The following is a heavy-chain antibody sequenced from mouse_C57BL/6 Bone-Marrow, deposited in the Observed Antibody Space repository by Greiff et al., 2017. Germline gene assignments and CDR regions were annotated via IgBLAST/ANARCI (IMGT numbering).Heavy chain of an antibody. V-gene: IGHV2-2*01. J-gene: IGHJ4*01. CDR2: IWSGGST. Sequence: QVQLKQSGPGLVQPSQSLSITCTVSGFSLTSYGVHWVSQSPGQGLEWLGVIWSGGSTDYTAAFISRLSISKDNSKSQVFFKMNSLQADDTAIYYCARNTMVTDYYAMDYWGQGTSVTVSS. CDR3: ARNTMVTDYYAMDY. CDR1: GFSLTSYG. D-gene: IGHD2-2*01.